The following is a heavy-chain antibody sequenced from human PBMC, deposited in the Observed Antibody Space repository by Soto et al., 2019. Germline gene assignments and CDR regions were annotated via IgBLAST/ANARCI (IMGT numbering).Heavy chain of an antibody. CDR1: GGTFSSYS. J-gene: IGHJ4*02. CDR3: AITVYALWYYDSSGYYYYFDY. Sequence: SVKVSCKASGGTFSSYSISWVRQAPGQGLEWMGGIIPIFGTANYAQKFQGTVTITADKSTSTAYMELSSLRSEDTAVYYCAITVYALWYYDSSGYYYYFDYWGQGTLVTVSS. CDR2: IIPIFGTA. D-gene: IGHD3-22*01. V-gene: IGHV1-69*06.